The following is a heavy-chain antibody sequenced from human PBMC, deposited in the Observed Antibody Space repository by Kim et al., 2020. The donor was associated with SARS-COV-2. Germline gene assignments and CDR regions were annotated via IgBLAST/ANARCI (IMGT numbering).Heavy chain of an antibody. Sequence: QKFQGRVTMTRDTSTSTVYMELSSLRSEDTAVYYCARGYCSSTSCYGMDVWGQGTTVTVSS. J-gene: IGHJ6*02. CDR3: ARGYCSSTSCYGMDV. V-gene: IGHV1-46*01. D-gene: IGHD2-2*01.